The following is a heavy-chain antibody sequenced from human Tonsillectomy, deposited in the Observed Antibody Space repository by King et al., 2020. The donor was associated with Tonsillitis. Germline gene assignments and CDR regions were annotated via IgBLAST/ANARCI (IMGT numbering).Heavy chain of an antibody. J-gene: IGHJ4*02. CDR2: IIGGGDST. CDR1: GFTFSSYA. V-gene: IGHV3-23*04. Sequence: VQLVESGGGLVQPGGSLRLSCAASGFTFSSYAMSWVRQAPGKGLEWVSTIIGGGDSTYYADSVKGRFTISVDNSKSTLYLQLNSLRDEDTAVYYCAKTLQGFFDYWGQGTLVTVSS. CDR3: AKTLQGFFDY.